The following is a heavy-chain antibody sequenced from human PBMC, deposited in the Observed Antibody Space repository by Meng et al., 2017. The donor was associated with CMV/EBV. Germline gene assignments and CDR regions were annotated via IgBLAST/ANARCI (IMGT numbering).Heavy chain of an antibody. Sequence: GSLKISCAASGFTFDDYGMSWVRQAPGKGLEWVSGINWNGGSTGYADSVKGRFTISRDNAKNSLYLQMNSLRAEDTALYYCARGVGNIVVVPAATYGMDVWGQGTTVTVSS. CDR1: GFTFDDYG. D-gene: IGHD2-2*01. V-gene: IGHV3-20*04. CDR2: INWNGGST. CDR3: ARGVGNIVVVPAATYGMDV. J-gene: IGHJ6*02.